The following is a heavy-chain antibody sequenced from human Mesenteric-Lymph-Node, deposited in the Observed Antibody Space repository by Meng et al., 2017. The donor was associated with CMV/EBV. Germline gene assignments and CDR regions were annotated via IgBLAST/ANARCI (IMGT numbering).Heavy chain of an antibody. Sequence: ASVKVSCKASGYTFTSYGISWVRQAPGQGLEWMGWISAYNGNTNYAQKLQGRVTMTTDTSTSTVYMELRSLRSDDTAVYYCARTIPRRYCSSTSCYTRFDPWGQGTLVTVSS. V-gene: IGHV1-18*01. CDR1: GYTFTSYG. CDR3: ARTIPRRYCSSTSCYTRFDP. D-gene: IGHD2-2*02. J-gene: IGHJ5*02. CDR2: ISAYNGNT.